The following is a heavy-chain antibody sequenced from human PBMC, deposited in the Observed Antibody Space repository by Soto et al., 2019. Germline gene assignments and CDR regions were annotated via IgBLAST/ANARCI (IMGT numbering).Heavy chain of an antibody. Sequence: ASVKVSCKASGYTFTSYAMHWVRQAPGQRLEWMGWINAGNGNTKYSQKFQGRVTITRDTSASTAYMELSSLRSEDTAVYYCARDLKQYYDFWSGYYPRGPHYYYYYGMDLWGQGTTVTVSS. CDR3: ARDLKQYYDFWSGYYPRGPHYYYYYGMDL. CDR2: INAGNGNT. J-gene: IGHJ6*02. CDR1: GYTFTSYA. V-gene: IGHV1-3*01. D-gene: IGHD3-3*01.